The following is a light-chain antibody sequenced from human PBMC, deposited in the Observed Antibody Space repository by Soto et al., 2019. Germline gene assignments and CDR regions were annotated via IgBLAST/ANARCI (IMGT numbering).Light chain of an antibody. CDR3: CSYAGSSTPVV. J-gene: IGLJ2*01. CDR1: SSAVGSYNL. V-gene: IGLV2-23*02. Sequence: QSALTQPASVSGSPGQSITLSCTGTSSAVGSYNLVSWYQQHPGKAPKLMIYEVSKRPSGVSNRFSGSKSGNTASLTISGLQAEDDADYYCCSYAGSSTPVVFGGGTKLTVL. CDR2: EVS.